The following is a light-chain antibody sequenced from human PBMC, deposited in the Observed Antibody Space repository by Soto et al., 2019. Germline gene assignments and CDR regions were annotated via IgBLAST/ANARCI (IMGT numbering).Light chain of an antibody. J-gene: IGLJ2*01. CDR2: DVS. CDR1: SSDVGGYNY. CDR3: SSYTSSIL. Sequence: QSALTQPASVSGSPGQSITISCTGTSSDVGGYNYVSWYQQHPGKAPKLMIYDVSNRPSGVSNRFSGSMSGNTASLTISGLQAEDEADYYCSSYTSSILFGGGTKLTVL. V-gene: IGLV2-14*01.